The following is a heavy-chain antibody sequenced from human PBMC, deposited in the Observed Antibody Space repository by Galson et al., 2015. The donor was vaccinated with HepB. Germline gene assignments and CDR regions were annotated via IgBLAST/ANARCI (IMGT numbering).Heavy chain of an antibody. Sequence: SVKVSCKASGYSFNSYAIHWVRQAPGQRLEWMGWINAGNGNTKYSQKFQGRVTIIRDTSANTAYMELSSLRSEDTAVYYCARDFGTIAARDNSFDVWGQGTMVTDSS. CDR3: ARDFGTIAARDNSFDV. CDR2: INAGNGNT. CDR1: GYSFNSYA. J-gene: IGHJ3*01. V-gene: IGHV1-3*01. D-gene: IGHD6-6*01.